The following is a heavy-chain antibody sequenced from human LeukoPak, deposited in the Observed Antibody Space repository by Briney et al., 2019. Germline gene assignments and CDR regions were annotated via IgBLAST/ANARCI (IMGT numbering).Heavy chain of an antibody. CDR3: ARDCRVGSTTCHDY. D-gene: IGHD2-2*01. Sequence: GGSLRLSCAASGFAFSGYGTHCVRQAPGKGLEWVAVIWYDGNNKYYEDSVKGRFTISRDNSKNTPYLQMNSLRAEDTAVYYCARDCRVGSTTCHDYWGQGTLVTVSS. J-gene: IGHJ4*02. CDR1: GFAFSGYG. V-gene: IGHV3-33*01. CDR2: IWYDGNNK.